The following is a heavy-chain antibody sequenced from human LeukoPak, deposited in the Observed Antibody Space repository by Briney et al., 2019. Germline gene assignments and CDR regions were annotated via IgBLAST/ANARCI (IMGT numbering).Heavy chain of an antibody. CDR1: GGSFSGYY. CDR3: VRRIPAAGRSSYHFDS. V-gene: IGHV4-34*01. CDR2: INHSGST. J-gene: IGHJ4*02. Sequence: PSETLSLTCAVYGGSFSGYYWSWIRQPPGKGLEWIGEINHSGSTNYNASLKSRVTISVDTFKNQFSLKLSSVTAADTAVYYCVRRIPAAGRSSYHFDSWGQGALVTVSS. D-gene: IGHD6-13*01.